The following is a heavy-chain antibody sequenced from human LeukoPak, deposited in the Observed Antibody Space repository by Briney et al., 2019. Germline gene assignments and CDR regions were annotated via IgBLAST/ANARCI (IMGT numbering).Heavy chain of an antibody. CDR1: GGSFSGYY. CDR2: INHSGST. Sequence: SETLSLTCAVYGGSFSGYYWSWIRQPPGKGLEWIGEINHSGSTNYNPSLKSRVTISVDTSKNQFSLKLSSVTAADTAVYYCARDKKWLAHWGQGTLVTVSS. D-gene: IGHD6-19*01. CDR3: ARDKKWLAH. J-gene: IGHJ4*02. V-gene: IGHV4-34*01.